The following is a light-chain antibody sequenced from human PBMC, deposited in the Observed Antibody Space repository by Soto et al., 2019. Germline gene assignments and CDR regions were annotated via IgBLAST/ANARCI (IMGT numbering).Light chain of an antibody. CDR3: QQYYSTPYT. Sequence: DIVMTQSPDSLAVSLGERATINCKSSQSVLYSSNNKNYLAWYQQKTGQPPKLLIYWASTRESGVPDRFSGSGSATDFTLTISSLQAEDVAVYYCQQYYSTPYTFGQGTKVDIK. J-gene: IGKJ2*01. CDR2: WAS. CDR1: QSVLYSSNNKNY. V-gene: IGKV4-1*01.